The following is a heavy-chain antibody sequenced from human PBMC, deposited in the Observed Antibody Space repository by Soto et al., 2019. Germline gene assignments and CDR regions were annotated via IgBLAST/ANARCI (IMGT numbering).Heavy chain of an antibody. J-gene: IGHJ4*01. D-gene: IGHD3-16*01. Sequence: EVQLVESGGGLVQPGGSLRLSCVASGFRVSDYYMTWVRQAPGKGLEWVSVVYSGGSTYNADSVNGRVTISRDNSTNTLHLQMNALRGEDTAVYYCARRNFVRGGPLDYWGPGQRVTASS. V-gene: IGHV3-53*01. CDR2: VYSGGST. CDR3: ARRNFVRGGPLDY. CDR1: GFRVSDYY.